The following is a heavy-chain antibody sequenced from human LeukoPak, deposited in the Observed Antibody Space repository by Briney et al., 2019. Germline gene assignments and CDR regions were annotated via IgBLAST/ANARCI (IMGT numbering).Heavy chain of an antibody. Sequence: GASVKVSCKASGGTFTSYIFTWVRQAPGQGLEWMGWINAGNGNTKYSQKFQGRVTITRDTSANTAYMELTSLRSEDTAMYYCAREGLVEAIDYWGQGTLVTVSS. CDR1: GGTFTSYI. CDR2: INAGNGNT. V-gene: IGHV1-3*01. CDR3: AREGLVEAIDY. J-gene: IGHJ4*02.